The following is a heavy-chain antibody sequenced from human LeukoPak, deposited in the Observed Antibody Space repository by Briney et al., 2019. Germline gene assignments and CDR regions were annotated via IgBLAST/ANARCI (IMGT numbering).Heavy chain of an antibody. CDR2: ITSGSSYI. Sequence: GGSLRLSCAASGFTFSSYNMNWVRQAPGQGLEWVSSITSGSSYIYYADSVKGRFTISRDNAKSSLYLQMNSLRAEDTAVYYCARERKYDSNFDYWGQGTLVTVSS. CDR1: GFTFSSYN. CDR3: ARERKYDSNFDY. J-gene: IGHJ4*02. D-gene: IGHD1-1*01. V-gene: IGHV3-21*01.